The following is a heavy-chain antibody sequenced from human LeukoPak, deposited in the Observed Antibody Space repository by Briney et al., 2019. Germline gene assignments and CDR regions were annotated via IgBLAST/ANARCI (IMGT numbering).Heavy chain of an antibody. CDR3: ASPQLDCSSTSCYLTY. Sequence: GRSLRLSCAASGFTFSSYAMRWVRQAPGKGLEWVAVISYDGSNKYYADSVKGRFTISRDNSKNTLYLQMNSLRAEDTAVYYCASPQLDCSSTSCYLTYWGQGTLVTVSS. V-gene: IGHV3-30*04. J-gene: IGHJ4*02. CDR2: ISYDGSNK. CDR1: GFTFSSYA. D-gene: IGHD2-2*01.